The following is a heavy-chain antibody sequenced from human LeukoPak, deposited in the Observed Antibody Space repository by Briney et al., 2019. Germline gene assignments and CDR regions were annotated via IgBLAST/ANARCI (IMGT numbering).Heavy chain of an antibody. Sequence: SLRLSCAPSGFTFDDYAMHWVRQFPGEGLEWVSGMSWNSVRIDYDDSVTGLFTISRDNAKNFLYLKMNSVRADETVLYCCGKGIGGYNYYALDVWGQGTTVTVSS. CDR2: MSWNSVRI. D-gene: IGHD3-16*01. V-gene: IGHV3-9*01. CDR1: GFTFDDYA. CDR3: GKGIGGYNYYALDV. J-gene: IGHJ6*02.